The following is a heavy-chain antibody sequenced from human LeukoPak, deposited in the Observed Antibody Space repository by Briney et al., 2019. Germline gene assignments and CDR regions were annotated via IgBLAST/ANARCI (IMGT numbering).Heavy chain of an antibody. CDR2: IIPIFGTA. V-gene: IGHV1-69*13. J-gene: IGHJ4*02. D-gene: IGHD5-18*01. CDR1: GGTFSSYA. Sequence: SVKVSCKASGGTFSSYAISWVRQAPGQGLEWMGGIIPIFGTANYAQKFRGRVTITADESTSTAYMELSSLRSEDTAVYYCARGGYSYGPYYFDYWGQGTLVTVSS. CDR3: ARGGYSYGPYYFDY.